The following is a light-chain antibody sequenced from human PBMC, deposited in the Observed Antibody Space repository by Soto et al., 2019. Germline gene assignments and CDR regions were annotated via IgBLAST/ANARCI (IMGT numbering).Light chain of an antibody. Sequence: EIVLTQSPDTLSLSPGERATLSCRSSQNIGNSVDWYHQKPGQAPRLLIYDVSKRAAGVTDRFSGSGSGTDFTLTISSLEPEDFAVYSCQQRRKWPLTFGGGTNIEIK. CDR3: QQRRKWPLT. J-gene: IGKJ4*01. CDR1: QNIGNS. V-gene: IGKV3-11*01. CDR2: DVS.